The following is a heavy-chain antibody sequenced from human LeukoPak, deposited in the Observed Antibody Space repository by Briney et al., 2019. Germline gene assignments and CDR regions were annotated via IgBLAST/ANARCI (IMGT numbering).Heavy chain of an antibody. CDR1: GFSFTGNW. Sequence: GGSLRLSCVASGFSFTGNWMSWVRQAPGKGPEWVASIKEDGNEKYYGDSVSGRFTISRDNAKNSLYLQMNSLRAEDTAVYYCAQEGNWGQGTLVTVSS. V-gene: IGHV3-7*01. CDR2: IKEDGNEK. CDR3: AQEGN. J-gene: IGHJ4*02.